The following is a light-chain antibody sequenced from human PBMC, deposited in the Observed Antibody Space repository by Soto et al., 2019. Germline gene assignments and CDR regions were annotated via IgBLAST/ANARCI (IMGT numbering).Light chain of an antibody. CDR2: GAS. V-gene: IGKV3-20*01. Sequence: EIVLTQSPGTLSLSPGERATLSCRASQSVSSSYLARYQQKPGQAPRLLIYGASSRATGIPDWFSGSGSGTDFALAISRLEPEDFAVYYCQQYGSSPRLTFGGGTKVEIK. J-gene: IGKJ4*01. CDR1: QSVSSSY. CDR3: QQYGSSPRLT.